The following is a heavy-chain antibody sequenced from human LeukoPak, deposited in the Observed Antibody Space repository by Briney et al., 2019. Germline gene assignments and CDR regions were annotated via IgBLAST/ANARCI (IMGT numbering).Heavy chain of an antibody. V-gene: IGHV1-2*06. Sequence: GASVKVSCKASGYTITGYYMHWVRQAPGQGLEWMGRINPNSGGTNSAQKFQGRITMTRDTSISTAYMELSRLRSDDTAVYYCARDSVVVVAAGDYWGQGTLVTVSS. CDR1: GYTITGYY. J-gene: IGHJ4*02. D-gene: IGHD2-15*01. CDR2: INPNSGGT. CDR3: ARDSVVVVAAGDY.